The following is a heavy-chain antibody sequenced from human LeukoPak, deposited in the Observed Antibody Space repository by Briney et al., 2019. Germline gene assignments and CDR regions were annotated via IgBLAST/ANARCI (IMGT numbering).Heavy chain of an antibody. CDR3: ARDYNRAFDI. CDR1: GGSFSGYY. CDR2: INHSGST. V-gene: IGHV4-34*01. J-gene: IGHJ3*02. Sequence: SETLSLTCAVYGGSFSGYYWSWIRQPPGKGLEWIGEINHSGSTNYNPSLKSRVTISVDTSKNQFSLKLSSVTAADTAVYYCARDYNRAFDIWGQGTMVTVSS. D-gene: IGHD3-9*01.